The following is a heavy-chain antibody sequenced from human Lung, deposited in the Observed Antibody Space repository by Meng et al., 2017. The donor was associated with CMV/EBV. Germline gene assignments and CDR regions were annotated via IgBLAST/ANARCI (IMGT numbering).Heavy chain of an antibody. J-gene: IGHJ6*02. D-gene: IGHD6-13*01. CDR3: ARDLKAAVTSYYYHYGLDV. CDR1: GFKFSNYP. CDR2: ISFDGSNK. V-gene: IGHV3-30-3*01. Sequence: LXCAASGFKFSNYPVHWVCQAPGKGLEWVAVISFDGSNKFYAESVKGRFTISRDNSKNTLYLQMNSLRAEDTALYYCARDLKAAVTSYYYHYGLDVXGQGXTVTVSS.